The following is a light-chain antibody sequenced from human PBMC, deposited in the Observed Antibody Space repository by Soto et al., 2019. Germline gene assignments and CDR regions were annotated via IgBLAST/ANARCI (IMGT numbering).Light chain of an antibody. V-gene: IGKV1-27*01. Sequence: IYLSPSALSAKIRDRVTITCRASQGISNYLAWYQQKTGKLPKILIYAASTLQSGVPSRFSGSGSRTDFTLTISILQPEDVTTYSCQQSYSITCTFCQVTKVDI. CDR1: QGISNY. CDR3: QQSYSITCT. CDR2: AAS. J-gene: IGKJ1*01.